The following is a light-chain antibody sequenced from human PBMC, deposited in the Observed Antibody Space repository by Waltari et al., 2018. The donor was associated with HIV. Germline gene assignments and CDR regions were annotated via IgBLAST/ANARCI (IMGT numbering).Light chain of an antibody. CDR3: QQYNDWPRT. J-gene: IGKJ1*01. CDR2: AAS. V-gene: IGKV3D-15*01. CDR1: QSVSSN. Sequence: EIVMTQSPATLSVSPGERATLSCRASQSVSSNLAWYQPKPGQAPRLLIFAASTRATGIPARFSGSGSGTEFTLTISSLQSEDFALYYCQQYNDWPRTFGQGTKVEIK.